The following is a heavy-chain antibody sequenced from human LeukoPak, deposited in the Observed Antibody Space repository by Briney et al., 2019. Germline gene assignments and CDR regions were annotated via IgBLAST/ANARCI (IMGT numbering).Heavy chain of an antibody. CDR2: IYTSGST. J-gene: IGHJ5*02. Sequence: SETLSLTCTVSGGSISSYYWSWIRQPAGKGLEWIGRIYTSGSTNYNPSLTSRVTMSVETSKNQFSLKLSSVTAADTAVYYCAREIGSYCSSTSCPLYDPWGQGTLVTVSS. CDR1: GGSISSYY. V-gene: IGHV4-4*07. D-gene: IGHD2-2*01. CDR3: AREIGSYCSSTSCPLYDP.